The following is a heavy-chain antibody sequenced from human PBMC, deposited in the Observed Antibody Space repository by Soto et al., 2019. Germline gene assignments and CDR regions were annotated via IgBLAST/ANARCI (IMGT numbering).Heavy chain of an antibody. Sequence: QVQLQESGPGLVKPSQTLSLTCTVSGGSISSGGYYWSWIRQHPGKGLEWIGYIYYSGSTYYNPSLKRRVTISVDTSKNQFSLKLSSVTAADTAVYYCARGHPSIMITFGGVIAFDYWGQGTLVTVSS. CDR3: ARGHPSIMITFGGVIAFDY. CDR2: IYYSGST. V-gene: IGHV4-31*03. D-gene: IGHD3-16*02. J-gene: IGHJ4*02. CDR1: GGSISSGGYY.